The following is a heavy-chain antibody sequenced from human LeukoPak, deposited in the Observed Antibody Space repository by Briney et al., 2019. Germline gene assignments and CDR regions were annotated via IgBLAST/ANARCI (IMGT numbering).Heavy chain of an antibody. V-gene: IGHV1-2*02. D-gene: IGHD2/OR15-2a*01. Sequence: GASVKVSCKASGYTFTGYYIHWVRQAPAQGLEWMGWINPNSGGTHYAQKFQGRVTMTRDTSISTAYMELSRLRSDDTAVYYCARDLSLANWSDPWGQGTLVTVSS. CDR1: GYTFTGYY. CDR3: ARDLSLANWSDP. J-gene: IGHJ5*02. CDR2: INPNSGGT.